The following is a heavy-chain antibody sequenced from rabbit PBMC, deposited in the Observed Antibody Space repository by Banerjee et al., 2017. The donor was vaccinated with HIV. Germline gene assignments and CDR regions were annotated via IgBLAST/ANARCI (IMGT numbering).Heavy chain of an antibody. CDR3: ARRFAGYAGYGYEGNYYFNL. V-gene: IGHV1S40*01. J-gene: IGHJ4*01. D-gene: IGHD6-1*01. CDR2: IHAGSSGDT. CDR1: GFSFSSYYY. Sequence: QSLEESGGDLVKPGASLTLTCTASGFSFSSYYYMCWVRQAPGKGLEWIACIHAGSSGDTYYASWAKGRFTISSDNAQNTVDLQMNSLTAADTATYFCARRFAGYAGYGYEGNYYFNLWGPGT.